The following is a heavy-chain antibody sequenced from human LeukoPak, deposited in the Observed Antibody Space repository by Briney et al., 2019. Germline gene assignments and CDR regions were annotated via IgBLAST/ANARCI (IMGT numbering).Heavy chain of an antibody. CDR3: ARGRGVLLWFGESFDY. J-gene: IGHJ4*02. CDR1: GYTFTSYD. CDR2: MNPNSGNT. D-gene: IGHD3-10*01. Sequence: ASVKVSCKASGYTFTSYDINWVRQATGQGLEWMGWMNPNSGNTGYAQKFQGRVTMTRNTSISTAYMELSSLRSVDTAVYYCARGRGVLLWFGESFDYWGQGTLVTVSS. V-gene: IGHV1-8*01.